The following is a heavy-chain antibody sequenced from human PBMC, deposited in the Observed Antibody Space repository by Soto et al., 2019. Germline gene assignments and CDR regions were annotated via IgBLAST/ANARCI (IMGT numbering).Heavy chain of an antibody. Sequence: PGGSLRLSCAASGFTFSSYSMNWVRQAPGKGLEWVSYISSSSSTIYYADSVKGRFTISRDNAKNSLYLQMNSLRDEDTAVYYCAPSPVGHCSSTSCPEYFQHWGQGTLVTVSS. CDR3: APSPVGHCSSTSCPEYFQH. V-gene: IGHV3-48*02. CDR1: GFTFSSYS. J-gene: IGHJ1*01. CDR2: ISSSSSTI. D-gene: IGHD2-2*01.